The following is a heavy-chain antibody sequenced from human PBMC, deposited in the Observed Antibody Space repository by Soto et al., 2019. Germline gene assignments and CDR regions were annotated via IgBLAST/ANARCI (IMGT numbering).Heavy chain of an antibody. CDR1: GFTFSSYS. D-gene: IGHD6-19*01. CDR2: ISSSSSYI. Sequence: GGSLRLSCAASGFTFSSYSMNWVRQAPGKGLEWVSSISSSSSYIYYADSVKGRFTISRDNAKNSLYLQMNSLRAEDTAVYYCARDQWLAGAFDIWGQGIMVTV. CDR3: ARDQWLAGAFDI. V-gene: IGHV3-21*01. J-gene: IGHJ3*02.